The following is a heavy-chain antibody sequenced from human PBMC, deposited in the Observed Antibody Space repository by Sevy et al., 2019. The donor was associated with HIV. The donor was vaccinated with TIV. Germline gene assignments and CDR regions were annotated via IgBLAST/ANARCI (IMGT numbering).Heavy chain of an antibody. Sequence: GGSLRLSCAASGFTFSSYGMHWVRQAPGKGLEWVAVIWYDGSNKYYADSVKGRFTISRDNSKNTLYLQMNSLRAEDTAVYYCAIGDNTYYYDSSGYYGGGFDYWGQGTLVTVSS. V-gene: IGHV3-33*01. CDR1: GFTFSSYG. CDR3: AIGDNTYYYDSSGYYGGGFDY. J-gene: IGHJ4*02. D-gene: IGHD3-22*01. CDR2: IWYDGSNK.